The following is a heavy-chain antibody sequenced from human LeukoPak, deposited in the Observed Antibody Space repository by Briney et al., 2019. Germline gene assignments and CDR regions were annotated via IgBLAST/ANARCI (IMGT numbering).Heavy chain of an antibody. CDR2: LSRDGRAP. V-gene: IGHV3-74*01. CDR1: GFTFNNYW. Sequence: GGSLRLSCAASGFTFNNYWMHWVRQAPGKGLVWVTLLSRDGRAPSYANSGKGRFTISRDNAKNTLYMQMNSLRAEDTAVYYCARGVYEEDVNYWGQGTLVTVSS. D-gene: IGHD2-8*01. CDR3: ARGVYEEDVNY. J-gene: IGHJ4*02.